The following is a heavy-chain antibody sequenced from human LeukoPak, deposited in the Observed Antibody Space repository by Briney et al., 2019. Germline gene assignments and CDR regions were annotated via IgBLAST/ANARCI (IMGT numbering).Heavy chain of an antibody. Sequence: ASETLSLTCTVSGGSISSYYWSWIRQPPGKGLEWIGYIYYSGSTNYNPSLKSRVTISVDTSKNQFSLKLSSVTAADTAVYYCARADYDFWSGYSGLFWFDPWGQGTLVTVSS. V-gene: IGHV4-59*01. CDR2: IYYSGST. D-gene: IGHD3-3*01. CDR1: GGSISSYY. J-gene: IGHJ5*02. CDR3: ARADYDFWSGYSGLFWFDP.